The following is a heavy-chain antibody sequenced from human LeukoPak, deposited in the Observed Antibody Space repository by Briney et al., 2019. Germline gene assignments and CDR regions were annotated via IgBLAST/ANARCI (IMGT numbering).Heavy chain of an antibody. CDR2: ISSSSSYI. D-gene: IGHD2-15*01. J-gene: IGHJ3*02. Sequence: GGSLRLSCAASGFTFSSYSMNWVRQAPGKGLEWVSSISSSSSYIYYADSVKGRFTISRDNAKNSLYLQMNSLRAEDTAVYYCANDLYGSGPDAFDIWGQGTMVTVSS. V-gene: IGHV3-21*01. CDR3: ANDLYGSGPDAFDI. CDR1: GFTFSSYS.